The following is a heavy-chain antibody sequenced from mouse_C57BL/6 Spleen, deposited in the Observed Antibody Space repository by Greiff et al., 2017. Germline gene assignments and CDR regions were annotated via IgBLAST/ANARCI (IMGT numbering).Heavy chain of an antibody. J-gene: IGHJ2*01. CDR2: IIPGSGST. Sequence: QVQLKQSGAELMKPGASVKLSCKATGYTFTGYWIEWVKQRPGHGLEWIGEIIPGSGSTNYNEKFKGKATFTADTSSNTAYMQISSLTPEDSAIYYCARWDYVYFVFGYWGQATTLTVSS. V-gene: IGHV1-9*01. D-gene: IGHD2-3*01. CDR3: ARWDYVYFVFGY. CDR1: GYTFTGYW.